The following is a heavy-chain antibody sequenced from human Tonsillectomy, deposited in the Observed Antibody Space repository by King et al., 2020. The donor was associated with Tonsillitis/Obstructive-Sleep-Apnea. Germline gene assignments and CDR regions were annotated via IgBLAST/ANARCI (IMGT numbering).Heavy chain of an antibody. CDR1: GGSISSSNW. V-gene: IGHV4-4*02. CDR3: ARRSSGSSTLFDY. D-gene: IGHD3-10*01. J-gene: IGHJ4*02. CDR2: IYHSGGT. Sequence: QLQESGPGLVKPSGTLSLTCAVSGGSISSSNWWSWVRQPPGKGLEWIGEIYHSGGTNYNPSLKSRVTISVDKSKNQFSLKRSSVTAADTAVYYCARRSSGSSTLFDYWGQGTLVTVSS.